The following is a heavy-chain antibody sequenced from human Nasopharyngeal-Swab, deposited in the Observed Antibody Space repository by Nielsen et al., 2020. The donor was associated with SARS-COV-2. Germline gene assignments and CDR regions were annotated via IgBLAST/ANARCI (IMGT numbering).Heavy chain of an antibody. CDR3: ARRSSVHAFDV. V-gene: IGHV3-33*01. J-gene: IGHJ3*01. Sequence: GGSLRLSCAASGFSFSTYGMHWVRQSPVKGLEWLTNIWYDGSNKYYADSVKGRFTVSRDNSKNTLFLEMDSLRAEDTAVYYCARRSSVHAFDVWGQGTEVTVSS. D-gene: IGHD3-10*01. CDR1: GFSFSTYG. CDR2: IWYDGSNK.